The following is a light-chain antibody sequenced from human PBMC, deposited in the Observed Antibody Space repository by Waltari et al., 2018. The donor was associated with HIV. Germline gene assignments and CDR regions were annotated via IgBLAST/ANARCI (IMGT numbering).Light chain of an antibody. CDR1: QSVSTY. V-gene: IGKV3-11*01. Sequence: EIVLTQSPATLSLSPGERATISCRASQSVSTYLAWYHQKPGQAPRLLIYDASNRATGIPARFIGSGSETDFTLLISSLEPEDFAVYYCQQGNSWPSITFGQGTRLDIK. CDR3: QQGNSWPSIT. CDR2: DAS. J-gene: IGKJ5*01.